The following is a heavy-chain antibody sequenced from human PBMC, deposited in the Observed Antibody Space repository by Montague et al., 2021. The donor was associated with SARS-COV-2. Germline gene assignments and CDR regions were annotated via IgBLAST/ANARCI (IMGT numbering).Heavy chain of an antibody. V-gene: IGHV2-70*01. J-gene: IGHJ4*02. Sequence: PALVKPTQTLTLTCTFSGFSLSTSGMCVSWIRQPPGKALEWLTLIDWDDDEYYSTSLKTRLTISKDTSKNQVVLTMTGMDPVDTATYYRARSYGTTVVTRAFDYWGQGTLVTVSS. D-gene: IGHD4-23*01. CDR1: GFSLSTSGMC. CDR3: ARSYGTTVVTRAFDY. CDR2: IDWDDDE.